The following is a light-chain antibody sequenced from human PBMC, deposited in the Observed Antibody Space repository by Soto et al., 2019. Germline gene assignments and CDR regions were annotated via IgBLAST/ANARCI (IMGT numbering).Light chain of an antibody. CDR2: EVT. Sequence: QSALAQPPSASGSPGQSVTIPCTGTSSDVGAYNYVSWYQQHPGKAPKLVIYEVTERPSGVPERFSGSKSGSTASLTVSGLQAEDEALYYCASYAGNNNFVLFGGGTKLTVL. V-gene: IGLV2-8*01. J-gene: IGLJ2*01. CDR3: ASYAGNNNFVL. CDR1: SSDVGAYNY.